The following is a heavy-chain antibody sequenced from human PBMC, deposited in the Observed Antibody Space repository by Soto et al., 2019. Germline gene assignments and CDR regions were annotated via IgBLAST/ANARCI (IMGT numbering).Heavy chain of an antibody. J-gene: IGHJ5*02. CDR2: ITPHGGST. V-gene: IGHV1-46*01. Sequence: QVRLVQSGAEVRRPGASVKVSCKAPGDTFTRYYLNWVRQAPGQGLELMGVITPHGGSTKYAQKFTGRVTMNSETSRSTFYLDLRSLMADDTAIYYCARSSGGNFGIIIDGSNWLDPGGQGPLVTVSS. CDR1: GDTFTRYY. CDR3: ARSSGGNFGIIIDGSNWLDP. D-gene: IGHD3-3*01.